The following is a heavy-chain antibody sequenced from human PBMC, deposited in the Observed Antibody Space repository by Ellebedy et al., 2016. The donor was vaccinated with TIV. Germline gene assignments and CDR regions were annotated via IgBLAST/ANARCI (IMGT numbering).Heavy chain of an antibody. CDR1: GGSFSGYY. CDR3: ARYLTTVVNRRFDY. D-gene: IGHD4-23*01. CDR2: INHSGST. Sequence: SETLSLTXAVYGGSFSGYYWSWIRQPPGKGLEWIGEINHSGSTNYNPSLKSRVTISVDTFKNQFSLKLSSVTAADTAVYYCARYLTTVVNRRFDYWGQGTLVTVSS. J-gene: IGHJ4*02. V-gene: IGHV4-34*01.